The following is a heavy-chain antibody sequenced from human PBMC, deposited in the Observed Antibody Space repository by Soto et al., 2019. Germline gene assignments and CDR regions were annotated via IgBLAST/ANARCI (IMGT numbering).Heavy chain of an antibody. D-gene: IGHD3-10*01. J-gene: IGHJ4*02. V-gene: IGHV1-18*01. CDR3: ARDLDGSGSYYTDY. Sequence: ASVKVSCKGSGYTFSIYGINWVRQAPGQGLEWMGWITPYKDNTKYAQIFQGRVTMTTDASTSTAYMELRSLRSDDTAVYYCARDLDGSGSYYTDYWGQETLVTVSS. CDR2: ITPYKDNT. CDR1: GYTFSIYG.